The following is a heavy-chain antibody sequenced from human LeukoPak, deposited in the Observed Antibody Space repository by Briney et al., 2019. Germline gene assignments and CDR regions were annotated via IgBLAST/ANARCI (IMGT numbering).Heavy chain of an antibody. CDR2: MSFSGSTI. Sequence: PGGSLRLSCVASGFTFSSYEMNWVRQAPGRGLEWVSYMSFSGSTIYYADSVKGRFTISRDNAKNSLILQMNSLRGEDTAVYYCARALGNSTGDYWGQGTLVTVSS. J-gene: IGHJ4*02. CDR1: GFTFSSYE. CDR3: ARALGNSTGDY. V-gene: IGHV3-48*03. D-gene: IGHD7-27*01.